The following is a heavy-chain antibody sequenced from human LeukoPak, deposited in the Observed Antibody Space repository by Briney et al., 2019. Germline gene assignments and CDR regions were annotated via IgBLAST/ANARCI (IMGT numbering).Heavy chain of an antibody. V-gene: IGHV1-2*02. CDR3: ARDMGTNDYVP. J-gene: IGHJ3*01. CDR1: GYTFTGYY. Sequence: ASVKVSCKASGYTFTGYYIHWVRQAPGQGLEWMGSINPNSGGTNYAQKFQGRVTMTRDTSISTAYMELSRLRSDDMAVYYCARDMGTNDYVPWGQGTMVTVSS. D-gene: IGHD3-16*01. CDR2: INPNSGGT.